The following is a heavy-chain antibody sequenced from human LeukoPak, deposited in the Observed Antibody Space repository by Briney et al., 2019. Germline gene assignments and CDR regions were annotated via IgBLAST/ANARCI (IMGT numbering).Heavy chain of an antibody. D-gene: IGHD6-19*01. V-gene: IGHV4-34*01. CDR1: GGSFSGYY. CDR2: INHSGST. J-gene: IGHJ5*02. CDR3: ARKYSSGWSNWFDP. Sequence: SETLSLTCAVYGGSFSGYYWSWIRQPPGKRLEWIGEINHSGSTNYNPSLKSRVTISVDTSKNQFSLKLSSVTAAGTAVYYCARKYSSGWSNWFDPWGQGTLVTVSS.